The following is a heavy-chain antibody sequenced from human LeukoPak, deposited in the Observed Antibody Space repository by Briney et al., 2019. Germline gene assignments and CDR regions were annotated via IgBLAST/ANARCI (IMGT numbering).Heavy chain of an antibody. CDR1: GYTFTSYG. D-gene: IGHD2-2*01. CDR2: ISAYNGNT. CDR3: AVLMIVVVPAAMMDYYGMDV. Sequence: ASVKVSCKASGYTFTSYGISWVRQAPGQGLEWMGWISAYNGNTNYAQKLQGRVTMTTDTSTRTAYMELRSLRSDDTAVYYCAVLMIVVVPAAMMDYYGMDVWGQGTTVTVSS. V-gene: IGHV1-18*01. J-gene: IGHJ6*02.